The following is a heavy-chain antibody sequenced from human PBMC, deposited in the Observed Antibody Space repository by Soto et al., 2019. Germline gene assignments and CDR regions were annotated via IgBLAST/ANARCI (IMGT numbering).Heavy chain of an antibody. CDR3: AKAPGYWSGGSCSTLGYFDY. D-gene: IGHD2-15*01. J-gene: IGHJ4*02. V-gene: IGHV3-9*01. CDR1: GFTFDDYA. CDR2: ISWNSGTL. Sequence: EVQLVESGGGLVQPGRSLRLSCTASGFTFDDYAMHWVRQAPGKGLEWVSGISWNSGTLGYADSVRGRFTISRDNAKNSLYLLRKRLRAEHAAFYYRAKAPGYWSGGSCSTLGYFDYWGQGTLVTVSS.